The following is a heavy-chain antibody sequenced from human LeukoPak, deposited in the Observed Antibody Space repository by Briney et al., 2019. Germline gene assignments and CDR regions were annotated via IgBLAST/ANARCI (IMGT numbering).Heavy chain of an antibody. CDR1: GYTFTSYY. Sequence: GSVKVSCKASGYTFTSYYIHWVRQAPGQGLEWMGWINPNSGGTNYAQKFQGRVTMTRDTSISTAHMELSRLRSDDTAVYYCARVWDGGYVRPLFDYWGQGTLVTVSS. V-gene: IGHV1-2*02. D-gene: IGHD5-12*01. CDR2: INPNSGGT. J-gene: IGHJ4*02. CDR3: ARVWDGGYVRPLFDY.